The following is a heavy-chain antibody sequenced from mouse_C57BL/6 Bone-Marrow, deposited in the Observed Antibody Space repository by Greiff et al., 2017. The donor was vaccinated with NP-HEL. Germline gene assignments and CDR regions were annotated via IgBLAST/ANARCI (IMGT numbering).Heavy chain of an antibody. J-gene: IGHJ2*01. V-gene: IGHV5-12*01. CDR1: GFTFSDYY. CDR3: ARLTGTVRYFDY. CDR2: ISNGGGST. D-gene: IGHD4-1*01. Sequence: EVQLQESGGGLVQPGGSLKLSCAASGFTFSDYYMYWVRQTPEKRLEWVAYISNGGGSTYYPDTVKGRFTISRDNAKNTLYLQMSRLKSEDTAMYYCARLTGTVRYFDYWGQGTTLTVSS.